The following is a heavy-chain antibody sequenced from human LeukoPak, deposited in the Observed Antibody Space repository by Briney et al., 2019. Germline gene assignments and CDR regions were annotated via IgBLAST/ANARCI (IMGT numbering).Heavy chain of an antibody. J-gene: IGHJ4*02. CDR3: ARAVHYSGSGTYYTIFDY. D-gene: IGHD3-10*01. CDR1: GGSISGSY. CDR2: ISYSGST. Sequence: SETLSLTCTVSGGSISGSYWSWIRQPPGKGLEWIGHISYSGSTSYNPSLKSRVTISVDTSKNQFSLKLSSVTAADTAVHYCARAVHYSGSGTYYTIFDYWGQGTLVTVSS. V-gene: IGHV4-59*01.